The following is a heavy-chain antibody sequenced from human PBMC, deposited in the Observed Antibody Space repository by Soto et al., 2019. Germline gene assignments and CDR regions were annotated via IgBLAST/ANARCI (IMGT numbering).Heavy chain of an antibody. V-gene: IGHV4-31*03. J-gene: IGHJ4*02. Sequence: QVQLQESGPGLVKPSQTLSLTCTVSGGSISSGGYYWSWIRQHPGKGLEWIGYIYYSGSTNYNPSPRSRVTMSADTAKNPVSPKLSAVTAADTAVYYGARGRGDSFDYWGQGTLVTVSS. CDR1: GGSISSGGYY. CDR2: IYYSGST. CDR3: ARGRGDSFDY.